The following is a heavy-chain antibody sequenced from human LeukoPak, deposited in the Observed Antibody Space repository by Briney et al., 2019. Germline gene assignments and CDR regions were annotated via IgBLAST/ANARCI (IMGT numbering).Heavy chain of an antibody. J-gene: IGHJ3*02. Sequence: GGSLRLSRAASGFTFSRYDMHWVRQITGKGLEWLSNSGTVGDTYYPDSVKGRFTTSRENAKNSVYLQMDSLRVGDTAVYYCARTKPWPNNDVFDMWGQGTLVIVSS. CDR2: SGTVGDT. V-gene: IGHV3-13*01. D-gene: IGHD6-19*01. CDR3: ARTKPWPNNDVFDM. CDR1: GFTFSRYD.